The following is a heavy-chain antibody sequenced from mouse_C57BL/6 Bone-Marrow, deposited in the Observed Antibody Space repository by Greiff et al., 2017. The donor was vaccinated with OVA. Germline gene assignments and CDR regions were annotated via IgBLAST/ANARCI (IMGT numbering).Heavy chain of an antibody. CDR3: ARDYGSSYHAWFAY. J-gene: IGHJ3*01. D-gene: IGHD1-1*01. CDR2: ISSGSSTI. CDR1: GFTFSDYG. V-gene: IGHV5-17*01. Sequence: EVKVVESGGGLVKPGGSLKLSCAASGFTFSDYGMHWVRQAPEKGLEWVAYISSGSSTIYYADTVKGRFTISRDNAKNTLFLQMTSLRSEDTAMYYCARDYGSSYHAWFAYWGQGTLVTVSA.